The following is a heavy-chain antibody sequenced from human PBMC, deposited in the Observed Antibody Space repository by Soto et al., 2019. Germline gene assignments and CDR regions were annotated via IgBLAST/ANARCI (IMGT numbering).Heavy chain of an antibody. J-gene: IGHJ4*02. CDR1: GFTFSSYA. CDR2: ISGSGDST. Sequence: EVQLLESGGGLVQPGGFLRLSCAASGFTFSSYAMRWVRQAPVKGLEWVSAISGSGDSTYYADSVKGRFTISRDNSKNTLYLQMNSLRAEDTAVYYCARRGSGSYYDYWVQGTLVTVSS. D-gene: IGHD1-26*01. V-gene: IGHV3-23*01. CDR3: ARRGSGSYYDY.